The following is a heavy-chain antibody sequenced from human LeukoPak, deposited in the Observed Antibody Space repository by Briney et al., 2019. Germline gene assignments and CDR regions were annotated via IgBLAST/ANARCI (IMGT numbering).Heavy chain of an antibody. V-gene: IGHV4-59*01. D-gene: IGHD2-8*01. CDR3: ARSDCTNGVCYTGGYGY. Sequence: SETLSLTCAVYGGSFSGYYWSWIRQPPGKGLEWIGYIYYSGSTNYNPSLKSRVTISVDTSKNQFSLKLSSVTAADTAVYYCARSDCTNGVCYTGGYGYWGQGTLVTVSS. CDR2: IYYSGST. CDR1: GGSFSGYY. J-gene: IGHJ4*02.